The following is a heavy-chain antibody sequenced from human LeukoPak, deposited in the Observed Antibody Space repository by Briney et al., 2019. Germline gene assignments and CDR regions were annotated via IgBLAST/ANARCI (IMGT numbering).Heavy chain of an antibody. D-gene: IGHD5-12*01. CDR3: ARSVSAYAGRGWFDP. J-gene: IGHJ5*02. Sequence: SETLSLTCSVSGGSIRSLGYSWGWIRQPPGKGLEWIASMYYTGTTYYNPSLKSRVTMSVDTSKNQFSLNLTSVTAADTAVFYCARSVSAYAGRGWFDPWGQGTLVTVSS. V-gene: IGHV4-39*07. CDR2: MYYTGTT. CDR1: GGSIRSLGYS.